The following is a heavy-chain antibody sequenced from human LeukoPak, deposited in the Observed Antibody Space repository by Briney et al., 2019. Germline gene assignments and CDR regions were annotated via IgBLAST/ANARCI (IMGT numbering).Heavy chain of an antibody. CDR2: ISAYNGNT. J-gene: IGHJ4*02. CDR3: ARAPYYDFWSGTAWDY. V-gene: IGHV1-18*01. CDR1: GYTFTSYG. D-gene: IGHD3-3*01. Sequence: ASVKVSCKASGYTFTSYGISWVRQAPGQGLEWMGWISAYNGNTNYAQKLQGRVTMTTDTSTSTAYMELISLRSEDTAVYFCARAPYYDFWSGTAWDYWGQGTLVTVSS.